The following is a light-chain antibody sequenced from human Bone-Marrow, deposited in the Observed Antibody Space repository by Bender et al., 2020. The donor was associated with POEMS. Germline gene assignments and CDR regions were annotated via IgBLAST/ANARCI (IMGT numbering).Light chain of an antibody. V-gene: IGLV2-23*01. J-gene: IGLJ3*02. CDR2: EGN. Sequence: QSALTQPASVSGSPGQSITISCTGTSSDVGSYNLVSWYQQHPGKAPKLMIYEGNKRPSGVSNRFYGSKSGNTASLTISGLRAEDEADYYCCTYAGDWVFGGGTRRTVL. CDR1: SSDVGSYNL. CDR3: CTYAGDWV.